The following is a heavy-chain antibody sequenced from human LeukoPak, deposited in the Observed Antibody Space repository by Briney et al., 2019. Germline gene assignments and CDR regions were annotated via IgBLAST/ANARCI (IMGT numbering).Heavy chain of an antibody. CDR2: ISGSGDNT. CDR1: GFTFRNYA. J-gene: IGHJ4*02. V-gene: IGHV3-23*01. D-gene: IGHD2-15*01. Sequence: GGSLRLSCAASGFTFRNYAMSWVRQAPGKGLEWVLGISGSGDNTYYADSVKGRFTISRDNSKNTLYLQMNSLRAEDTAAYYCAKGRSDGSAYSPFDYWGQGTLVTVSS. CDR3: AKGRSDGSAYSPFDY.